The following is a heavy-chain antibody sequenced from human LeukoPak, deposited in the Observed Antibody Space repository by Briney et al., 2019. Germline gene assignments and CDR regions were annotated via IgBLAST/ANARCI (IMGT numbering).Heavy chain of an antibody. CDR3: ARDGSPAESGWYWAY. CDR2: IWYDGSNK. Sequence: PSETLSLTCTVSGGSISSSSYYWGWIRQPPGKGLEWVAVIWYDGSNKYYADSVKGRFTISRDNSKNTLYLQMNSLRAEDTAVYYCARDGSPAESGWYWAYWGQGTLVTVSS. V-gene: IGHV3-33*08. D-gene: IGHD6-19*01. J-gene: IGHJ4*02. CDR1: GGSISSSSYY.